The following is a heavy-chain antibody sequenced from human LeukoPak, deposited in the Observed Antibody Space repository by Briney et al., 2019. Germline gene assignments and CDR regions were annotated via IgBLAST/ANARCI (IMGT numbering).Heavy chain of an antibody. D-gene: IGHD5-18*01. CDR3: ARDRVGYSYGQPNWFDP. CDR2: ISAYNGNT. Sequence: ASVTVSCKASGYTFTSYGISWVRQAPGQGLEWMGWISAYNGNTNYAQKLQGRVTMTTDTSTSTAYMELRSLRSDDTAVYYCARDRVGYSYGQPNWFDPWGQGTLVTVSS. CDR1: GYTFTSYG. J-gene: IGHJ5*02. V-gene: IGHV1-18*04.